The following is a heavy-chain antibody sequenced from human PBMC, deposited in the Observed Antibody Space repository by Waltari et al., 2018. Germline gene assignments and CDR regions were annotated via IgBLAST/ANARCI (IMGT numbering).Heavy chain of an antibody. Sequence: EVQLVESGGGLVQPGGSLRLSCAASGFTFSSSVMNWVRQAPGKGLEWVSYSSRSGSTIYYADSVKGRFTISRDNAKNSLYLQMNSLRAEDTAVYYCASQAYDFWSGYSFDYWGQGTLVTVSS. CDR1: GFTFSSSV. CDR2: SSRSGSTI. CDR3: ASQAYDFWSGYSFDY. V-gene: IGHV3-48*03. D-gene: IGHD3-3*01. J-gene: IGHJ4*02.